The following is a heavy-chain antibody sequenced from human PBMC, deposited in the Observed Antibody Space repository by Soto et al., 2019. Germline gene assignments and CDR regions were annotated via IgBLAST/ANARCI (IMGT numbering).Heavy chain of an antibody. CDR2: ISAYNGNT. CDR1: GYTFTSYG. D-gene: IGHD3-22*01. J-gene: IGHJ6*02. Sequence: QVQLVQSGAEVKKPGASVKVSCKASGYTFTSYGISWVRQAPGQGLEWMGWISAYNGNTNYAQKLHGRVTMTTDTSTSTAYMELRSLRSDDTAVYYCLLHYYDSSGTLYYYYGMDVWGQGTTVTVSS. CDR3: LLHYYDSSGTLYYYYGMDV. V-gene: IGHV1-18*04.